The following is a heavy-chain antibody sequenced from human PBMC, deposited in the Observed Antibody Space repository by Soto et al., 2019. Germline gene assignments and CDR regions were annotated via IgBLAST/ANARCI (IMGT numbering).Heavy chain of an antibody. D-gene: IGHD3-10*01. CDR2: IYYSGST. CDR1: GGSISSYY. J-gene: IGHJ6*02. CDR3: ARYVRALWFGELSSYYYGMDV. V-gene: IGHV4-59*01. Sequence: SETLSLTCTVSGGSISSYYWSWIRQPPGKGLEWIGYIYYSGSTNYNPSLKSRVTISVDTSKNQFSLKLSSVTAADTAVYYCARYVRALWFGELSSYYYGMDVWGQGTTVTVSS.